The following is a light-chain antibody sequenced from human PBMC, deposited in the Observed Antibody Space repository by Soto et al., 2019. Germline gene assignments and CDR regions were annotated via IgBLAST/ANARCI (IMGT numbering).Light chain of an antibody. CDR1: SSNIGAGYD. CDR3: QPYGTSLCVVI. J-gene: IGLJ2*01. Sequence: QSVLTQTPSVSGAPGQKITMSCTGSSSNIGAGYDVHWYQQLPGAAPRLLIYADNNRPSGVPDRFSASNSVTSASLAITGLQGEDEAVDYCQPYGTSLCVVIFGAGTKLPV. CDR2: ADN. V-gene: IGLV1-40*01.